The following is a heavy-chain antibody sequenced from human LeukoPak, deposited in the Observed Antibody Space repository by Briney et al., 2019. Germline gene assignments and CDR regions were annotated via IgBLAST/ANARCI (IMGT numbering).Heavy chain of an antibody. CDR3: ARTAAAIDY. D-gene: IGHD6-13*01. V-gene: IGHV4-30-2*01. CDR1: GGSISSGGYY. Sequence: ASETLSLTCTVSGGSISSGGYYWSWIRQPPGKGLEWIGYIYHSGSTYYNPSLKSRVTISVDRSKNQFSLKLSSVTAADTAVYYCARTAAAIDYWGQGTLVTVSS. J-gene: IGHJ4*02. CDR2: IYHSGST.